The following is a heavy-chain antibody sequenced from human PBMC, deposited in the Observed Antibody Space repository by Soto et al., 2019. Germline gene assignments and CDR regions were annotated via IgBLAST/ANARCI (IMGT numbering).Heavy chain of an antibody. CDR3: ARLRQWLGRGD. J-gene: IGHJ4*02. CDR2: IYYSGST. CDR1: GGSISSSSYY. V-gene: IGHV4-39*01. D-gene: IGHD6-19*01. Sequence: SETLSLTCTVSGGSISSSSYYWGWIRQPPGKGLEWIGSIYYSGSTYYNPSLKSRVTISVDTSKNQFSLKLSSVTAADTAVYYCARLRQWLGRGDWGQGTLVTVSS.